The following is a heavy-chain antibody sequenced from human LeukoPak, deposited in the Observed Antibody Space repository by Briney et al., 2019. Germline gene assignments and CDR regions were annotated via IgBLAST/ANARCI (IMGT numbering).Heavy chain of an antibody. Sequence: ASVKVSCKASGYTFTSYGISWVRQAPGQGLEWMGWISAYNGNTNYAQKLQGRVTMTTDTSTSTAYMELRSLRSDDTAVYYCAREGAMVRGEYYYYYGMDVWAKGPRSPSP. D-gene: IGHD3-10*01. CDR1: GYTFTSYG. J-gene: IGHJ6*02. V-gene: IGHV1-18*01. CDR2: ISAYNGNT. CDR3: AREGAMVRGEYYYYYGMDV.